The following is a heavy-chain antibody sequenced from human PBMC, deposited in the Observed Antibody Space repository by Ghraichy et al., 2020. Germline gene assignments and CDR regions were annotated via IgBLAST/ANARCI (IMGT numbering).Heavy chain of an antibody. Sequence: SVKVSCKASGGTFSSYAISWVRQAPGQGLEWMGGIIPIFGTANYAQKFQGRVTITADKSTSTAYMELSSLRSEDTAVYYCARETYYYGSGSHGSIYYYYGMDVWGQGTTVTVSS. CDR1: GGTFSSYA. CDR2: IIPIFGTA. J-gene: IGHJ6*02. D-gene: IGHD3-10*01. CDR3: ARETYYYGSGSHGSIYYYYGMDV. V-gene: IGHV1-69*06.